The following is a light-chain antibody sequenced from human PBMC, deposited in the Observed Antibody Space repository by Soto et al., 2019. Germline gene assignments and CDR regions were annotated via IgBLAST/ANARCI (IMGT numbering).Light chain of an antibody. CDR2: AAS. J-gene: IGKJ5*01. CDR3: QQSYSTPPEIT. V-gene: IGKV1-39*01. CDR1: QSISNS. Sequence: DIQMTQSPSSLSASVGDRVSITCRASQSISNSLNWYQHKPGKAPKLLIYAASSLQSGVPSRFSGSGSETDFTLTISSLQPEDFATYYCQQSYSTPPEITFGQGTRLEIK.